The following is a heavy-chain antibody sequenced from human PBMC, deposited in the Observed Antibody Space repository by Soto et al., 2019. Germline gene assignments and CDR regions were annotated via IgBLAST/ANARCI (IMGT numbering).Heavy chain of an antibody. D-gene: IGHD3-22*01. Sequence: SVKVSCKASGFNFRSTAVQWLRQSRGQRLEWIGWIVAGSGNTNYAQNFQERVTITRDMSTSTAYMDVSSLRSEDTAVYYCAADPYYYDSSDYYSFDQWGQGTLVTVSS. CDR1: GFNFRSTA. CDR2: IVAGSGNT. J-gene: IGHJ4*02. CDR3: AADPYYYDSSDYYSFDQ. V-gene: IGHV1-58*01.